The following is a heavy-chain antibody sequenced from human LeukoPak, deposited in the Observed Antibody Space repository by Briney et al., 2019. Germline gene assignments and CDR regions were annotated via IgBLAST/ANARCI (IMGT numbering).Heavy chain of an antibody. D-gene: IGHD2-2*01. CDR3: ARDRLRCSSTSCESYYYYYGMDV. CDR1: GFTLRSYW. V-gene: IGHV3-48*01. J-gene: IGHJ6*02. Sequence: PGGSLRLSCAASGFTLRSYWMTWVRQAPGKGLEWVSYISSSSSTIYYADSVKGRFTISRDNAKNSLYLQMNSLRAEDTAVYYCARDRLRCSSTSCESYYYYYGMDVWGQGTTVTVSS. CDR2: ISSSSSTI.